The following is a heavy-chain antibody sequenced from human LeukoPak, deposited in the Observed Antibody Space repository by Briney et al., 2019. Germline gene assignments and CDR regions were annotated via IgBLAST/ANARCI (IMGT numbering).Heavy chain of an antibody. Sequence: SETLSLTCAVYGGSFSGYYWSWIRQPPGKGLEWIGEINHSGSTNYNPSLKSRVTISVDTSKNQFSLKLSSVTAADTAVYYCASRRQAAGTAPVYYYYYCMDVWGKGTTVTVSS. CDR2: INHSGST. CDR3: ASRRQAAGTAPVYYYYYCMDV. CDR1: GGSFSGYY. V-gene: IGHV4-34*01. D-gene: IGHD6-13*01. J-gene: IGHJ6*03.